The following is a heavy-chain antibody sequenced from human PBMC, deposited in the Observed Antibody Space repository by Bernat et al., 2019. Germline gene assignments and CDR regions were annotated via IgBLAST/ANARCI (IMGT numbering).Heavy chain of an antibody. CDR2: IYHSGST. Sequence: QVQLQESGPGLVKPSETLSLTCAVSGYSISSGYYWGWIRQPPGKGLEWIGSIYHSGSTYYNPSLKSRVTISVDTSKNQCSLKLSSVTAADTAVYYCAREGEQWLAKDFDYWGQGTLVTVSS. J-gene: IGHJ4*02. CDR3: AREGEQWLAKDFDY. CDR1: GYSISSGYY. V-gene: IGHV4-38-2*02. D-gene: IGHD6-19*01.